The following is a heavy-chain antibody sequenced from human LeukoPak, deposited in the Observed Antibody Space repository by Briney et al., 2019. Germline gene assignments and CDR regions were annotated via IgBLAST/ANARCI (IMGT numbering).Heavy chain of an antibody. CDR1: GFTLSSYS. CDR3: ARRVPNQVITDYFDY. CDR2: IDSSSRTI. Sequence: HPGGSLRLSCAASGFTLSSYSMNWVRQAPGKGLEWISFIDSSSRTIFYAESVKGRFTISRDNAKNSLFLQMNSLRAEDTAVYYCARRVPNQVITDYFDYWGQGTLVTVSS. V-gene: IGHV3-48*04. J-gene: IGHJ4*02. D-gene: IGHD3-16*01.